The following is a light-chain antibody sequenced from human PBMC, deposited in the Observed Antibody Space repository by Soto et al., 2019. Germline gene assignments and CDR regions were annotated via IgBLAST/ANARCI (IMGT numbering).Light chain of an antibody. J-gene: IGLJ2*01. CDR2: DVN. CDR3: ASFTRSVTVV. Sequence: QAVVTQPASVSGSPGQSITISCAGTSSDVGGYNYVSWYQQHPGKVPRLIISDVNKRPSGVSDRFSGSKSGNTASLTISGLQAEDEADYYCASFTRSVTVVFGGGTKVTV. V-gene: IGLV2-14*03. CDR1: SSDVGGYNY.